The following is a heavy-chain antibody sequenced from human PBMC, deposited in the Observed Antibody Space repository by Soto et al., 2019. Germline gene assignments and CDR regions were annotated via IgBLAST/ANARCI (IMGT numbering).Heavy chain of an antibody. V-gene: IGHV4-59*01. Sequence: PSETLSLTCTVSGGSISSYYWSWIRQPPGKGLEWIGYIYYSGSTNYNPSLKSRVTISVDTSKNQFSLKLSSVTAADTAVYYCARLEEVLRYFDRLPGAFAIGGQGTMATV. J-gene: IGHJ3*02. D-gene: IGHD3-9*01. CDR3: ARLEEVLRYFDRLPGAFAI. CDR2: IYYSGST. CDR1: GGSISSYY.